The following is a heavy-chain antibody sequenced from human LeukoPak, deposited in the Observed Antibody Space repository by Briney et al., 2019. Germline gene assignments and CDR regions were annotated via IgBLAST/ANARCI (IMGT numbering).Heavy chain of an antibody. J-gene: IGHJ4*02. CDR3: ARGQYDNSGWHFDY. CDR2: MKPYNGDT. V-gene: IGHV1-8*01. Sequence: GASVKVSCKASGYIFTSYSIVWVRQATGQGPEWMGWMKPYNGDTGYGQKFQGRVTMTRNTSISTAYMELSSLRSEDTAVYYCARGQYDNSGWHFDYWGQGTLVTVSS. D-gene: IGHD6-19*01. CDR1: GYIFTSYS.